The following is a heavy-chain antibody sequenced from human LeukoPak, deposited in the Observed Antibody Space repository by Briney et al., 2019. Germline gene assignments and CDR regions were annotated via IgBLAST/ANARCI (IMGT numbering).Heavy chain of an antibody. V-gene: IGHV3-53*01. CDR1: GFTVSSNY. Sequence: PGGSLRLSSAASGFTVSSNYMTWVRQAPGKGLEWVSIIYSAGSTYYADSVKGRFTISRDNSKNTLFLQMNSLRAEDTAVYYCARGDGGSYSVGAFDIWGQGTMVTVSS. D-gene: IGHD1-26*01. J-gene: IGHJ3*02. CDR3: ARGDGGSYSVGAFDI. CDR2: IYSAGST.